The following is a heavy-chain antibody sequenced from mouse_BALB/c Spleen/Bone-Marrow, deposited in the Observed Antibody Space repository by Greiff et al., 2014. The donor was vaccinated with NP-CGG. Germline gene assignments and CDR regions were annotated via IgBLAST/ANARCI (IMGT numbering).Heavy chain of an antibody. CDR2: IDPYYGTT. V-gene: IGHV1-39*01. Sequence: VQLKGSGPEMEKPGASVKISCKASGHSFTGYNMKWGKQSHGKSLEWIGNIDPYYGTTTFNQKFKDKATLTVDKSSSTAYMQLKSLTSEDSAVYYCTRSRAYFRDWFAYWGQGTLVTVSA. J-gene: IGHJ3*01. D-gene: IGHD2-14*01. CDR3: TRSRAYFRDWFAY. CDR1: GHSFTGYN.